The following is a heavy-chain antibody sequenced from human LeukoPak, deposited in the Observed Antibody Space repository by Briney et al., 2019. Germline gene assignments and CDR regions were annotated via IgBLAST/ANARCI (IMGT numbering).Heavy chain of an antibody. V-gene: IGHV3-30*04. CDR1: GFTFSSYA. CDR3: ARDQVYCSGGSCYGYFDY. Sequence: PGRSLRLSCAASGFTFSSYAMHWVRQAPGKGPEWVAVISYDGSNKYYADSVKGRFTISRDNSKNTLYLQMNSLRAEDTAVYYCARDQVYCSGGSCYGYFDYWGQGTLVTVSS. CDR2: ISYDGSNK. J-gene: IGHJ4*02. D-gene: IGHD2-15*01.